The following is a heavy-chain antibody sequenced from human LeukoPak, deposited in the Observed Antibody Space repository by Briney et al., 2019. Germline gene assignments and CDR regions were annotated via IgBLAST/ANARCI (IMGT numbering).Heavy chain of an antibody. CDR2: FDPTDGTT. D-gene: IGHD6-19*01. Sequence: ASVKVSCKVSGYTLTDLSMHWVRQAPGKGLEWMGGFDPTDGTTIYAQRFQGRVTMTEDTSTDTAYMELSSLRSEDTDVYYCATDSRGISVAINYYYGMDVWGQGTTVIVSS. CDR1: GYTLTDLS. V-gene: IGHV1-24*01. CDR3: ATDSRGISVAINYYYGMDV. J-gene: IGHJ6*02.